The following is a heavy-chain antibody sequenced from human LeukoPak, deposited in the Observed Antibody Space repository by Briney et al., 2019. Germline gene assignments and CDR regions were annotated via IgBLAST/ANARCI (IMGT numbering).Heavy chain of an antibody. CDR3: ARDPYSSSPYYYYYMDV. Sequence: SVKVSCKASGGTFSSYAISWVRQAPGQGLEWMGGIIPIFGTANYAQKFQGRVTITADESTSTAYMELSSLRSEDTAVYYCARDPYSSSPYYYYYMDVWGKGTTVTVSS. D-gene: IGHD6-6*01. V-gene: IGHV1-69*13. CDR1: GGTFSSYA. CDR2: IIPIFGTA. J-gene: IGHJ6*03.